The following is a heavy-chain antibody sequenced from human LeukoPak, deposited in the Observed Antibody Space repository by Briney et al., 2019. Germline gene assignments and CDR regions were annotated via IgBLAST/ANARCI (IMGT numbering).Heavy chain of an antibody. V-gene: IGHV4-39*01. J-gene: IGHJ4*02. Sequence: SETLSLTCTVSGGSISSSSYYWGWIRQPPGRGLEWIGSIYYSGSTYYNPSLKSRVTISVDTSKNQFSLKLSSVTAADTAVYYCAITLAAAGTWDYYFDYWGQGTLVTVSS. CDR2: IYYSGST. CDR3: AITLAAAGTWDYYFDY. D-gene: IGHD6-13*01. CDR1: GGSISSSSYY.